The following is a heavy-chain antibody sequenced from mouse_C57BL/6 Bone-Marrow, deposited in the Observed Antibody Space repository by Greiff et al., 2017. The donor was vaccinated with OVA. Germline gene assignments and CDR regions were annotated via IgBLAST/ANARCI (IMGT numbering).Heavy chain of an antibody. J-gene: IGHJ4*01. CDR2: ISSGSSTI. D-gene: IGHD2-1*01. Sequence: EVHLVESGGGLVKPGGSLKLSCAASGFTFSDYGMHWVRQAPEKGLEWVAYISSGSSTIYYADTVKGRFTIDRDNAKNTLFLQMTSLRSEDTAMYYCARDGNYGDAMDYWGQGTSVTVSS. V-gene: IGHV5-17*01. CDR3: ARDGNYGDAMDY. CDR1: GFTFSDYG.